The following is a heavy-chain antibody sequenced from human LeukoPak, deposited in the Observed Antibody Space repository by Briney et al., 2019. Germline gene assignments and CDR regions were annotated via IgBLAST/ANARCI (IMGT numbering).Heavy chain of an antibody. CDR1: GGSISSSSYY. D-gene: IGHD6-13*01. J-gene: IGHJ4*02. V-gene: IGHV4-39*07. CDR2: IYYSGST. CDR3: ARDTQGGIAAAGFDY. Sequence: SETLSLTCTVSGGSISSSSYYWGWIRQPPGKGLEWIGSIYYSGSTYYNPSLKSRVTISVDTSKNQFSLKLSSVTAADTAVYYCARDTQGGIAAAGFDYWGQGTLVTVSS.